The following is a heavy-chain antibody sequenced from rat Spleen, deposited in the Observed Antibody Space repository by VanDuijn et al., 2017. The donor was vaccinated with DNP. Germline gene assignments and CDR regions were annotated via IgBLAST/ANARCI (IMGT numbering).Heavy chain of an antibody. CDR2: VWIGGTT. D-gene: IGHD1-2*01. J-gene: IGHJ3*01. V-gene: IGHV2-41*01. CDR1: GFSLTSYN. Sequence: QVQLKESGPGLVQPSQTLSLTCTVAGFSLTSYNVHWVRQPPGKGLEWMGVVWIGGTTHISSIFKSRVSISRDTSKSRVFLKVNSLQPEDTATYYCARSPESSYIYFPWAYWGQGTLVTVSS. CDR3: ARSPESSYIYFPWAY.